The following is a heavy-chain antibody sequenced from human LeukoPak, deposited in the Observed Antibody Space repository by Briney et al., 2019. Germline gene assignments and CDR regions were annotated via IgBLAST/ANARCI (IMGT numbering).Heavy chain of an antibody. V-gene: IGHV3-23*01. D-gene: IGHD6-13*01. J-gene: IGHJ4*02. Sequence: PGGSLRLSCAASGFTFSSHAMSWVRQAPGKGLEWVSAISGSGGSTYYADSVKGRFTISRDNSKNTLYLQMNSLRAEDTAVYYXAKXRFNSRLVFDYWGQGTLVTVSS. CDR3: AKXRFNSRLVFDY. CDR2: ISGSGGST. CDR1: GFTFSSHA.